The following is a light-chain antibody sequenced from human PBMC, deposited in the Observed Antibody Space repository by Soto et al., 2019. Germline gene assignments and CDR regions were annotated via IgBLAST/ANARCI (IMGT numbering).Light chain of an antibody. Sequence: DIHLTQSPSFLSASVGDRVTITCRPSQAVPNNMAWYQQKPGKPPKLLIYEESTLHSGVPSRFSGRKSGTQFTLTIDSLQPEDFATYYCQQYSDYSSFGHGTKVEIK. J-gene: IGKJ1*01. CDR2: EES. CDR1: QAVPNN. CDR3: QQYSDYSS. V-gene: IGKV1-9*01.